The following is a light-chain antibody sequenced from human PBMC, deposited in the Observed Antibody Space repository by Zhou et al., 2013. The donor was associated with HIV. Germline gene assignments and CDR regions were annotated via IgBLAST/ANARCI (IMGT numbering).Light chain of an antibody. CDR2: AAS. V-gene: IGKV1-39*01. CDR1: QSISSY. J-gene: IGKJ2*01. CDR3: QEYNTESYT. Sequence: DIQMTQSPSSLSASVGDRVTITCRASQSISSYLYWYQKKPGKAPNLLIYAASSLQSGVPSRFSGSGSGTEFTLTITNLQPDDFATYYCQEYNTESYTFGQGTKLESK.